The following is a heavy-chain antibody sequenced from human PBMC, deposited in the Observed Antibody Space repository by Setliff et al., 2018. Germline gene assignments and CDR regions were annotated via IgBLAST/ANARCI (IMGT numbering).Heavy chain of an antibody. CDR1: GFTFSSYG. V-gene: IGHV3-33*01. Sequence: GGSLRLSCAASGFTFSSYGMHWVRQAPGKGLEWVAVIWDDGGNKYHANSVKGRFTISRDNSKNTLYLQMNSLRPEDTAVYYCARTCSGSGCYAGLESWGQGTPVTVSS. CDR3: ARTCSGSGCYAGLES. D-gene: IGHD2-15*01. CDR2: IWDDGGNK. J-gene: IGHJ4*02.